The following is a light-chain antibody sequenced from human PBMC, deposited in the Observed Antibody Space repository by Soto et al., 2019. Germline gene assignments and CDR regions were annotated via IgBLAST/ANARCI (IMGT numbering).Light chain of an antibody. CDR2: KAS. Sequence: DVAMTQSPLSLSVTLGQPASISCTSSLSLVNSDGNSYLNWFHQRPGQSPRRLLYKASNRDSGVPDRFSGSGSGTDFALKSSRVEAEDVGIYYCMQGRYWHSFGQGTRLEI. CDR3: MQGRYWHS. J-gene: IGKJ2*03. V-gene: IGKV2-30*01. CDR1: LSLVNSDGNSY.